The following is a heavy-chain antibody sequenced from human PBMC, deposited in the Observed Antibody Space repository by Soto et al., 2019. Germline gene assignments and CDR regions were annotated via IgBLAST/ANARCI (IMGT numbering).Heavy chain of an antibody. D-gene: IGHD2-2*01. Sequence: GGSLRLSCAASGFTFSSYSMNWVRQAPGKGLEWVSYISSSSSTIYYADSVKGRFTISRDNAKNSLYLQMNSLRDEDTAVYYCARGVPRLPVPKYQLLLFDPWGQGTLVTVSS. CDR2: ISSSSSTI. CDR1: GFTFSSYS. V-gene: IGHV3-48*02. J-gene: IGHJ5*02. CDR3: ARGVPRLPVPKYQLLLFDP.